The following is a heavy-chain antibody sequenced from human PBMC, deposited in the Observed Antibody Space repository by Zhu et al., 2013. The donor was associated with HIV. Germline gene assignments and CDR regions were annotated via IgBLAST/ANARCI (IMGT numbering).Heavy chain of an antibody. CDR1: GYTLTKFS. Sequence: QVQLVQSGAEVKKPGASVKVSCKVSGYTLTKFSLHWVRQSPGKGLEWMGAFDPEDGETVYAEKFQGRVTMTEDTSTDTAYMELRSLGSDDTAVYYCATGNLAMVRYNWFDFWGQGTLVTVSS. V-gene: IGHV1-24*01. CDR3: ATGNLAMVRYNWFDF. CDR2: FDPEDGET. D-gene: IGHD5-18*01. J-gene: IGHJ5*01.